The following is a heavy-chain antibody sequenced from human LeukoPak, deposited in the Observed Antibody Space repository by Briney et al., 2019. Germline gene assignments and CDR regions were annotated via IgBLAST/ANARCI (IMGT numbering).Heavy chain of an antibody. CDR3: ARAYYYDSSGSRTFEY. J-gene: IGHJ4*02. Sequence: GGSLRLSCAASGFTFSSDSMNWVRQAPGKGLEWVSSISSSSSYIYYADSVKGRFTISRDNAKNSLYLQMNSLRAEDTAVYYCARAYYYDSSGSRTFEYWGQGTLVTVSS. D-gene: IGHD3-22*01. V-gene: IGHV3-21*01. CDR1: GFTFSSDS. CDR2: ISSSSSYI.